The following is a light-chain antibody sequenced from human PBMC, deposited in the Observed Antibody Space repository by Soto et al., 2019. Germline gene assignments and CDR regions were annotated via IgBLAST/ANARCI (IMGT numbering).Light chain of an antibody. Sequence: EVVMTQSPATLSGSPGERVTLSCRASQSVNSHLAWYHQKPGQAPRLLIYGASTRASGIPARFSGSGSGTEFTLTISSLQPEVFALYYCQQYNNWPRTFGQGTKVEIK. CDR2: GAS. CDR1: QSVNSH. J-gene: IGKJ1*01. V-gene: IGKV3-15*01. CDR3: QQYNNWPRT.